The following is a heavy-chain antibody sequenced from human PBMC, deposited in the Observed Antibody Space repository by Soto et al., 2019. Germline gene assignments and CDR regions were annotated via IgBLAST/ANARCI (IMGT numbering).Heavy chain of an antibody. J-gene: IGHJ4*02. CDR2: INPSGGST. Sequence: QVQLVQSGAEVKKPGASVKVSCKASGYTFTSYYMHWVRQAPGQGLEWMGIINPSGGSTSYAQKFQGRATMTRDTSTSTVYMELSSLRSQYTAVYYCARVSSWSCFDYWGQGTLVTVSS. V-gene: IGHV1-46*01. D-gene: IGHD6-13*01. CDR1: GYTFTSYY. CDR3: ARVSSWSCFDY.